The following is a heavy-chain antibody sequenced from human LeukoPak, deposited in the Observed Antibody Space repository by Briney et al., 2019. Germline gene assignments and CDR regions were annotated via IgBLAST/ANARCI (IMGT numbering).Heavy chain of an antibody. CDR2: ITGSGIST. J-gene: IGHJ4*02. D-gene: IGHD2-21*01. V-gene: IGHV3-23*01. CDR3: AKAVALGFDY. Sequence: GGSLRLSCAASGFTFSSYAMHWVRQAPGKGLEWVSAITGSGISTYYADSVKGRFTISRDNSKNTLYLQMTSLRAEDTAVYYCAKAVALGFDYWGQGTLVTVSS. CDR1: GFTFSSYA.